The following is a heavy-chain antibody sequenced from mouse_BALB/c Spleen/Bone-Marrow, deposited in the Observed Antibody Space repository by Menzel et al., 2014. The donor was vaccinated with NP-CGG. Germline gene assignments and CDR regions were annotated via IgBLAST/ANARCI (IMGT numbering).Heavy chain of an antibody. CDR3: TRLTYYGLSDY. J-gene: IGHJ2*01. CDR2: INPESSTV. CDR1: GFDFSRYW. D-gene: IGHD1-2*01. Sequence: EVKLVESGGGLVQPGGSLKLSCTASGFDFSRYWMSWVRRAPGKGLQWIGEINPESSTVNYTPSLKDKFIISRDNAKNALYLQVSKVRSEDTALYYCTRLTYYGLSDYWGQGTTLTVSS. V-gene: IGHV4-1*02.